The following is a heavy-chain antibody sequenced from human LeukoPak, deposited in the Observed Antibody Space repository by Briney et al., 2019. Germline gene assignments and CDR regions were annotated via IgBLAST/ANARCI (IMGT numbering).Heavy chain of an antibody. J-gene: IGHJ4*02. CDR1: AFTFMTFG. CDR2: IRLGATNQ. Sequence: PGRSLRLSCEASAFTFMTFGIHSVSQAPSNRLEWVAVIRLGATNQNYRASVEGPFKITSDNIKKTVTLQMGPLRTEDTTVYYSAKDAQRGFDYSNPLEHWGQGSLVTVSS. D-gene: IGHD4-11*01. CDR3: AKDAQRGFDYSNPLEH. V-gene: IGHV3-30*02.